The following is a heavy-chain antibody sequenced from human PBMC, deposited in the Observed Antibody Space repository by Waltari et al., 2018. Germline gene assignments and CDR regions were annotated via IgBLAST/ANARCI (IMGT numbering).Heavy chain of an antibody. CDR2: VDPEDGET. CDR3: AGDWREQLWDYYYYYGMDV. J-gene: IGHJ6*02. D-gene: IGHD5-18*01. V-gene: IGHV1-24*01. CDR1: GYTLTELS. Sequence: QVQLVQSGAEVKKPGASVKVSCKVSGYTLTELSMHLVRQAPGKGLEWMGGVDPEDGETIYAQKFQGRVTISVDTSKNQFSLKLSSVTAADTAVYYCAGDWREQLWDYYYYYGMDVWGQGTTVTVSS.